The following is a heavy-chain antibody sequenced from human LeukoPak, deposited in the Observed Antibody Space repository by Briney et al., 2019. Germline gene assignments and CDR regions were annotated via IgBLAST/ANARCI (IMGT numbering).Heavy chain of an antibody. V-gene: IGHV4-38-2*02. CDR1: GYSISTGFY. Sequence: SETLSLTCTVSGYSISTGFYWGWIRQPPGKGLEWIGSMYHTGSFYYNPSLKSRLTVSVDTSKNQFSLKLSSVTAADTAVYYCARPGVYSSGYFEYWGQGTLVTISS. D-gene: IGHD6-19*01. CDR2: MYHTGSF. CDR3: ARPGVYSSGYFEY. J-gene: IGHJ4*02.